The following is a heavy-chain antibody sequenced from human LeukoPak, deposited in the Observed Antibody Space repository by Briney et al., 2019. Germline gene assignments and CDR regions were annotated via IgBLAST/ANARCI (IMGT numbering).Heavy chain of an antibody. CDR1: GFTFSSYV. J-gene: IGHJ6*02. D-gene: IGHD4-17*01. CDR3: AKDLRVTIYYGMDV. CDR2: ISGGGGTT. Sequence: GGSLRLSCAAYGFTFSSYVMSWVRQAPGKGLEWVSAISGGGGTTCYADSGKGRFTISRDNSKDTLSLQMNSLRAQDTAVYYCAKDLRVTIYYGMDVWGQGTTVTVSS. V-gene: IGHV3-23*01.